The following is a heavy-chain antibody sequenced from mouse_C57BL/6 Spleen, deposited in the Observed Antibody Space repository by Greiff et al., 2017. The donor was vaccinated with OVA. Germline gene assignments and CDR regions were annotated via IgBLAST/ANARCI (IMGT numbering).Heavy chain of an antibody. Sequence: VQVVESGAELVRPGASVTLSCKASGYTFTDYEMHWVKQTPVHGLEWIGAIDPETGGTAYNQKFKGKAILTADKSSSTAYMELRSLTSEDSAVYYCTVNWDWYFDVWGTGTTVTVSS. J-gene: IGHJ1*03. CDR2: IDPETGGT. CDR3: TVNWDWYFDV. CDR1: GYTFTDYE. V-gene: IGHV1-15*01. D-gene: IGHD4-1*01.